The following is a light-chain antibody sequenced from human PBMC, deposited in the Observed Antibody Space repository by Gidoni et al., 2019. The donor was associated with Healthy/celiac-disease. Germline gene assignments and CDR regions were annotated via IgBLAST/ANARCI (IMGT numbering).Light chain of an antibody. Sequence: IQITQSPSTLSASVGDRVTITCRASQSISSWLAWYQQKPGKAPKLLIYKASSLESGVPSRFSGSGSGTECTLTSSSMQHDDFANYYCQQYNSYSGTFGQGTKLEIK. J-gene: IGKJ2*01. CDR3: QQYNSYSGT. CDR2: KAS. CDR1: QSISSW. V-gene: IGKV1-5*03.